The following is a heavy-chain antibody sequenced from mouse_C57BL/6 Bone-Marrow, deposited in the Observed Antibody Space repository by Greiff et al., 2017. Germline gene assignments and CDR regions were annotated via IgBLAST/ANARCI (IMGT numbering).Heavy chain of an antibody. CDR2: IYPGSGST. V-gene: IGHV1-55*01. J-gene: IGHJ3*01. CDR3: AKPGTAQATFWFAY. D-gene: IGHD3-2*02. Sequence: QVQLQQPGAELVKPGASVKMSCKASGYTFTSYWITWVKQRPGQGLEWIGDIYPGSGSTNYNEKLKSKATLTVDTSSSTAYMQLSSLTSEDAAVYYCAKPGTAQATFWFAYWGQGTLVTVSA. CDR1: GYTFTSYW.